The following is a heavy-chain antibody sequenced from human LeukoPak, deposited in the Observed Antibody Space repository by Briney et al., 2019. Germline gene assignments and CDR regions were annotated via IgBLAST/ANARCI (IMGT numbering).Heavy chain of an antibody. D-gene: IGHD2-2*01. J-gene: IGHJ5*02. Sequence: SETLSLTCAVYGGPFSGYYWSWIRQPPGKGLEWIGEINHSGSTNYNPSLKSRVTISVDTSKNQFSLKLSSVTAADTAVYYCARGRVVPAAIGRNWFDPWGQGTLVTVSS. CDR1: GGPFSGYY. CDR3: ARGRVVPAAIGRNWFDP. CDR2: INHSGST. V-gene: IGHV4-34*01.